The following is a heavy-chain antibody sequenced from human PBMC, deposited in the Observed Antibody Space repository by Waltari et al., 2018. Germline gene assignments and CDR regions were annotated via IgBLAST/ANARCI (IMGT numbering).Heavy chain of an antibody. V-gene: IGHV4-59*11. J-gene: IGHJ6*02. Sequence: QVQLQESGPGLVKPSETLSLTCTVSGGSISSHYWSWIRQPPGKGLEWIGYIYYSGSTNYNPSLKSRVTRSGDTSKNQFSLKLSSVTAADTAVYYCARDLVEEYGMDVWGQGTTVTVSS. CDR3: ARDLVEEYGMDV. CDR2: IYYSGST. CDR1: GGSISSHY.